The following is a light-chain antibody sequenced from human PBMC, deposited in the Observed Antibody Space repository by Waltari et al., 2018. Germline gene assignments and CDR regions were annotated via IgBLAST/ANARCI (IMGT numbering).Light chain of an antibody. Sequence: EIVLTQSPGTLSLSPGERATLSCRASQSVRGSLAWYQQKAGQSPSLLIYVASSRATGIPDRFSGSGSGTDFSLTISRLEPEDFAVYYCQHYVRLPATFGQGTKVEI. J-gene: IGKJ1*01. CDR3: QHYVRLPAT. V-gene: IGKV3-20*01. CDR2: VAS. CDR1: QSVRGS.